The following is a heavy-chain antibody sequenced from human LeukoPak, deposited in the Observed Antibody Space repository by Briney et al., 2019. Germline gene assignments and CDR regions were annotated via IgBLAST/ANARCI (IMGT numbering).Heavy chain of an antibody. CDR2: ISWDGGST. D-gene: IGHD1-26*01. J-gene: IGHJ4*02. CDR1: GFTFDDYT. CDR3: ARDGYGSGSGFDY. Sequence: GGSLRLSCAASGFTFDDYTMHWVRQAPGKGLEWVSLISWDGGSTYYADSVKGRFTISRDNSKNSLYLQMNSLRAEDTALYYCARDGYGSGSGFDYWGQGTLVTVSS. V-gene: IGHV3-43*01.